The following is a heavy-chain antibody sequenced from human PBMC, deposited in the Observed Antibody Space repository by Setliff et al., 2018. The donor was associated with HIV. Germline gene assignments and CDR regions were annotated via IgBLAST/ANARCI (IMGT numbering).Heavy chain of an antibody. CDR2: ISAYTANT. CDR1: GYTFPNYG. V-gene: IGHV1-18*01. D-gene: IGHD1-1*01. Sequence: GASVKVSCKASGYTFPNYGITWVRQAPGQGLEWMGWISAYTANTNYAQNLQGRVTLTTDTSTSTAYMEPRSLRFDDTAVYYCAQLGMVDDFDYWGQGTLVTVSS. J-gene: IGHJ4*02. CDR3: AQLGMVDDFDY.